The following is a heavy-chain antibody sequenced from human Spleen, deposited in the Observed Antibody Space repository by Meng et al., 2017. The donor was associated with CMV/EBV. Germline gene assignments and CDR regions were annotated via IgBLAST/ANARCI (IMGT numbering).Heavy chain of an antibody. V-gene: IGHV4-34*01. CDR2: INHSGST. CDR3: ARGPYYYDSSRMDV. D-gene: IGHD3-22*01. J-gene: IGHJ6*02. Sequence: GSLRLSCAVYGGSFSGYYWSWIRQPPGKGLEWIGEINHSGSTNYNPSLKSRVTISVDTSKNQFSLKLSSVTAADTAVYYCARGPYYYDSSRMDVWGQGTTVTVSS. CDR1: GGSFSGYY.